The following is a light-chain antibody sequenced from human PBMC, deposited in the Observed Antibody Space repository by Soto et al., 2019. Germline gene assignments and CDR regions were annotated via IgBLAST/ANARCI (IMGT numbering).Light chain of an antibody. CDR3: CSYAGSSTYV. CDR1: SSGVGGFNL. J-gene: IGLJ1*01. V-gene: IGLV2-23*01. Sequence: QSVLTQPVSVSGSPGQSITISCTGTSSGVGGFNLVSWYQQHPGKAPKLMIYEGSERPSGVSDRFSGSKSGNTASLTISGLQAADEADYYCCSYAGSSTYVFGTGTKVTVL. CDR2: EGS.